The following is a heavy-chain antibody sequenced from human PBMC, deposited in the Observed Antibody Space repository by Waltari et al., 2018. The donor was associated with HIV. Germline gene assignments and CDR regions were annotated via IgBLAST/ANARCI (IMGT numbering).Heavy chain of an antibody. V-gene: IGHV3-33*01. Sequence: QVRLMESGGGVVQPGRPLRLSCAASGFTFSSSGMHWVRQAPGKGLEWVAVLWADESKKYYGDFVRGRASISRDNSKSVLYLQINSLRVEDSGVYYCVRQGRRETSVTSFYYYYGMDGWGQGTTVTVSS. CDR3: VRQGRRETSVTSFYYYYGMDG. CDR1: GFTFSSSG. D-gene: IGHD4-17*01. J-gene: IGHJ6*02. CDR2: LWADESKK.